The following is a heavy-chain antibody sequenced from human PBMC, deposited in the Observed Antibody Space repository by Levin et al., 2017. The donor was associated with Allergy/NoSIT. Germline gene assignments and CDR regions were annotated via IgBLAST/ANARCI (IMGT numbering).Heavy chain of an antibody. CDR1: GFTVSSNY. J-gene: IGHJ3*02. CDR3: ARGAFGLSGGAFDI. V-gene: IGHV3-53*01. D-gene: IGHD3-10*01. CDR2: IYSGGST. Sequence: GGSLRLSCAASGFTVSSNYMSWVRQAPGKGLEWVSVIYSGGSTYYADSVKGRFTISRDNSKNTLYLQMNSLRAEDTAVYYCARGAFGLSGGAFDIWGQGTMVTVSS.